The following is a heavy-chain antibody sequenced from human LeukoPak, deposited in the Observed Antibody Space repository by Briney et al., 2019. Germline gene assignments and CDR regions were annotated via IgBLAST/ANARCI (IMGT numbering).Heavy chain of an antibody. CDR2: IDTSGTMT. D-gene: IGHD2-15*01. Sequence: PGGSLRLSCAASGVTFRTYEMNWGREAPEKGLEWISYIDTSGTMTYYADSVKGRFTTSRNNDKNSLYLQMNSLRAEDTAAYYCARAASCSGGNCERFFDPWGQGTLVTVSS. V-gene: IGHV3-48*03. J-gene: IGHJ5*02. CDR1: GVTFRTYE. CDR3: ARAASCSGGNCERFFDP.